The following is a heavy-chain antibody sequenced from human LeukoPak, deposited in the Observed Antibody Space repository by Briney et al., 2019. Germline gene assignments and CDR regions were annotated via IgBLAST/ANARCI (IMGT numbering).Heavy chain of an antibody. J-gene: IGHJ4*02. CDR1: GFTFSSYA. D-gene: IGHD5-12*01. Sequence: GGSLRLSCAASGFTFSSYAMSWVRQAPGKGLEWVSSISGSGGSTYYADSVEGRFTISRDNSRNTLYLQMNSLRAEDTAVYYCAKPSEEGYGFDYWGQGTLVTVSS. CDR3: AKPSEEGYGFDY. V-gene: IGHV3-23*01. CDR2: ISGSGGST.